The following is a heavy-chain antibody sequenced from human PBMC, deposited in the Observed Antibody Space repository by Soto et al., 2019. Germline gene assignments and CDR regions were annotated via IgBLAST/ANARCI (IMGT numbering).Heavy chain of an antibody. CDR3: AKDPAMTTNWYFDL. CDR1: GFTFSSYG. J-gene: IGHJ2*01. CDR2: ISYDGSNK. V-gene: IGHV3-30*18. Sequence: QVQLEESGGGVVQPGRSLRLSCAASGFTFSSYGMHWVRQAPGKGLEWVAVISYDGSNKYYADSVKGRFTISRDNSKNTLYLQMNSLRAEDTAVYYCAKDPAMTTNWYFDLWGRGTLVTVSS. D-gene: IGHD5-18*01.